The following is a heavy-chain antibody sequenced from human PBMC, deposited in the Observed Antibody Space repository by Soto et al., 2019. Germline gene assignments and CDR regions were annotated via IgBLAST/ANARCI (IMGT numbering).Heavy chain of an antibody. CDR2: IIPIFGTA. D-gene: IGHD2-8*01. CDR3: VRDAVVSGVDYFDY. J-gene: IGHJ4*02. Sequence: ASVKVSCKSSGGTFSSYAISCVRQAPGQGLEWMGGIIPIFGTANYAQKFQGRVTITADESTSTAYMELSSLRVEDTAIYYCVRDAVVSGVDYFDYWGQGTLVTVSS. V-gene: IGHV1-69*13. CDR1: GGTFSSYA.